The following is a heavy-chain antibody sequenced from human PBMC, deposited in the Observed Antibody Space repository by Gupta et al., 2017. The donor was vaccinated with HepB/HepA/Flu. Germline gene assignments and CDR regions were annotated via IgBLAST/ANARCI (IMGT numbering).Heavy chain of an antibody. V-gene: IGHV1-18*01. CDR2: INGYNGVT. D-gene: IGHD2-2*01. CDR1: GYTHDPYR. Sequence: VQLAPSGSELKKPGSSVKVSCKTSGYTHDPYRLSWVRQAPGQGLEWMGWINGYNGVTNYAQRLQSRVTMTMDTSTSTAYMELRSLGSDDTAVYYCARDRYWTSSNCYYVGSDYYYMDVWGKGTTVTV. J-gene: IGHJ6*03. CDR3: ARDRYWTSSNCYYVGSDYYYMDV.